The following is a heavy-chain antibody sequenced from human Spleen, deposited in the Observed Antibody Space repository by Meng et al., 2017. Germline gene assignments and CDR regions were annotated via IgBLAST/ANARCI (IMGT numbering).Heavy chain of an antibody. J-gene: IGHJ4*01. CDR1: GGIFSNYV. D-gene: IGHD2-2*01. CDR2: INAVFGTT. Sequence: SVKVSCKALGGIFSNYVIGWVRQAPGQGLEWMGGINAVFGTTNHAQKFQGRVTITTDESTSTVYMELTRLTSEDTAVYFCARKAGNCISTTCYSLDYWGQGTLVTVSS. CDR3: ARKAGNCISTTCYSLDY. V-gene: IGHV1-69*05.